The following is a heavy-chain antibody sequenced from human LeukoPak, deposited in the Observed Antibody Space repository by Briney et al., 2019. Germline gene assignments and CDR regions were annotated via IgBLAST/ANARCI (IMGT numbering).Heavy chain of an antibody. D-gene: IGHD3-22*01. J-gene: IGHJ4*02. V-gene: IGHV3-11*06. CDR3: ARALYDSSGYYVGYFDY. CDR1: GFTFSDYY. Sequence: TGGSLRLSCAASGFTFSDYYMSWIRQAPGKGLEWVSYISSSSSYIYYADSVKGRFTISRDNAKNSLYLQMNSLRAEDTAVYYCARALYDSSGYYVGYFDYWGQGTLVTVSS. CDR2: ISSSSSYI.